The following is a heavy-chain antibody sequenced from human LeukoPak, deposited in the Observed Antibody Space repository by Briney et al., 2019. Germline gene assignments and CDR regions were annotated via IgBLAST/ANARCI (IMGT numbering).Heavy chain of an antibody. CDR3: ARVRAPMVRGDNWFDP. CDR1: GGSISSYY. CDR2: IYTSGST. J-gene: IGHJ5*02. Sequence: SETLSLTCTVSGGSISSYYWSWIRQPAGKGLEWIGRIYTSGSTNYNPSLKSRVTMSVDTSKNQFSLKLSSVTAADTAVYYCARVRAPMVRGDNWFDPWGQGTLVTVSS. D-gene: IGHD3-10*01. V-gene: IGHV4-4*07.